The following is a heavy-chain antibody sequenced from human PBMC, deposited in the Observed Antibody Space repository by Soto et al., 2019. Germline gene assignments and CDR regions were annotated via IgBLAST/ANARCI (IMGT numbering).Heavy chain of an antibody. CDR2: IYYSGST. V-gene: IGHV4-39*01. D-gene: IGHD6-19*01. Sequence: SETLSLTCTVSGGSISSSSYYWGWIRQPPGKGLEWIGSIYYSGSTYYNPSLKSRVTISVDTSKNQFSLKLSSVTAADTAVYYCARHFFNKQWLVRGGNYYYYYYMDVWGKGTTVTVSS. J-gene: IGHJ6*03. CDR1: GGSISSSSYY. CDR3: ARHFFNKQWLVRGGNYYYYYYMDV.